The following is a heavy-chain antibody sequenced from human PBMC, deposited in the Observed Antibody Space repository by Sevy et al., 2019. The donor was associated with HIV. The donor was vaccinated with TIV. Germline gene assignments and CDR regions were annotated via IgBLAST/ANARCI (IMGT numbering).Heavy chain of an antibody. CDR3: ARGGGQQLEGDV. CDR1: GGTISSYA. J-gene: IGHJ6*02. V-gene: IGHV1-69*13. Sequence: ASVKVSCKASGGTISSYAISWVQQAPGQGLEWMGGSIPIFGTANYAQKFQGRVTITADESTSTAYMELSSLRSEDTAVYDCARGGGQQLEGDVWGQGTTVTVSS. CDR2: SIPIFGTA. D-gene: IGHD6-13*01.